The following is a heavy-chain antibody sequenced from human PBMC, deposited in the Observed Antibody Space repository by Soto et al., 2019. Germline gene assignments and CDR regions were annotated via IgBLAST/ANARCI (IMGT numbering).Heavy chain of an antibody. J-gene: IGHJ4*02. CDR2: FKSRGDGGTT. CDR3: TSDLPGVTTTSGFDY. D-gene: IGHD4-17*01. Sequence: EVQLVESGGGLVNPGVSLRLSCAASGFTFSNAWMNWVRQAPGQGLEWVARFKSRGDGGTTDYAAPVKGRFTISRDDSENTLCLQMDSLKIEDTAVYFCTSDLPGVTTTSGFDYWGQGILVTVSS. V-gene: IGHV3-15*07. CDR1: GFTFSNAW.